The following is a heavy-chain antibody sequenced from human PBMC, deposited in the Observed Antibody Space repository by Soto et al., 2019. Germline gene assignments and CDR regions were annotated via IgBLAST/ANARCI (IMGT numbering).Heavy chain of an antibody. V-gene: IGHV3-7*01. CDR3: ARGARI. CDR1: RFTFSGYW. J-gene: IGHJ3*02. Sequence: EVQLVESGGDLVQPGGSLRLSCADSRFTFSGYWMYWVRQAPGKGLEWVANIKEDGSEKNYVDSVRGRFTISRDNANNSLYLQMNSLRAEDTAVYYCARGARIWGQGTMVTVSS. CDR2: IKEDGSEK.